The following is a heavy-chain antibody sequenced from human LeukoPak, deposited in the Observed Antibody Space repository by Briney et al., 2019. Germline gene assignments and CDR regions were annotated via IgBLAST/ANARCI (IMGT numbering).Heavy chain of an antibody. CDR3: ANRDGYNFDFDY. Sequence: GGSLRLSCAASGFTFSSYAMSWVRQAPGKGLEWVSAISGNGGSTYYADSVKGRFTISRDNSKNTLYLQMNSLRAEDTAVYYCANRDGYNFDFDYWGQGTLVTVSS. V-gene: IGHV3-23*01. CDR1: GFTFSSYA. D-gene: IGHD5-24*01. CDR2: ISGNGGST. J-gene: IGHJ4*02.